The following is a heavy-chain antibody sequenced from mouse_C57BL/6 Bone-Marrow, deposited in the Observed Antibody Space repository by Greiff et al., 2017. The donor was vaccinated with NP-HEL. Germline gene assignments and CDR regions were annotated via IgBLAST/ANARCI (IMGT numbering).Heavy chain of an antibody. Sequence: QVQLQQPGAELVKPGASVKLSCKASGYTFTSYWMHWVKQRPGRGLEWIGRIDPNSGGTKYNEKFKSKATLTVDKPSSTAYMELRSLTSEDSAVYFCASRNYYGSSYHFFAYWGQGTLVTVSA. J-gene: IGHJ3*01. D-gene: IGHD1-1*01. CDR1: GYTFTSYW. V-gene: IGHV1-62-3*01. CDR3: ASRNYYGSSYHFFAY. CDR2: IDPNSGGT.